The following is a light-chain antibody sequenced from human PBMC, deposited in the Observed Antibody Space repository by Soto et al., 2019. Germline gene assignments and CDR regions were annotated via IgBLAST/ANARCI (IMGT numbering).Light chain of an antibody. CDR2: GAS. CDR3: QQYNNCPWT. J-gene: IGKJ1*01. Sequence: ERVMTQSPATLSVSPGERATLSCRASQSVSNNLAWYQQKPGQAPRLLIYGASTRATGIPARFSGSGSGTEFTLTISSLQSEDFAVYYCQQYNNCPWTFGQGTKVGIK. CDR1: QSVSNN. V-gene: IGKV3-15*01.